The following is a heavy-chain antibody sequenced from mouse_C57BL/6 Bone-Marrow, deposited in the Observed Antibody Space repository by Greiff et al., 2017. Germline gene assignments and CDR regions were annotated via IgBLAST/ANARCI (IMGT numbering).Heavy chain of an antibody. CDR3: ARSKEVDIAMDY. J-gene: IGHJ4*01. Sequence: QVQLQQSGAELVRPGASVKLSCKASGYTFTDYYINWVKQRPGQGLEWIARIYPGSGNTYYNEKFKGKATLTAEKSSSTAYMQLSSLTSEDSAVYFCARSKEVDIAMDYWGQGTSVTVSS. CDR2: IYPGSGNT. CDR1: GYTFTDYY. V-gene: IGHV1-76*01. D-gene: IGHD1-3*01.